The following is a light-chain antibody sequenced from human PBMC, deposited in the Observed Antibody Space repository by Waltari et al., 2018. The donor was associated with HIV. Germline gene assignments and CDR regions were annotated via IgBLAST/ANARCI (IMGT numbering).Light chain of an antibody. CDR3: SSYTSTSTPLL. V-gene: IGLV2-14*01. Sequence: QSALTQPASVSGFPRQSNTIPCTGSNRDIGGYQYVSWYQAYPGKAPKLIIYDVSSRPSGVSDRFSGSKSGNTASLTISGLRAGDEADYYCSSYTSTSTPLLFGGGTKLTVL. CDR2: DVS. CDR1: NRDIGGYQY. J-gene: IGLJ2*01.